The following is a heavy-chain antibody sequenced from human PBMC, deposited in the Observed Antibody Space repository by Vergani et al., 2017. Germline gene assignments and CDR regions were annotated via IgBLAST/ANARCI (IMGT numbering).Heavy chain of an antibody. CDR3: ARGRSYGDYEPRDAFDI. J-gene: IGHJ3*02. CDR1: GFTFSSYE. CDR2: ISSSGSTI. Sequence: EVQLVESGGGLVQPGGSLRLSCSASGFTFSSYEMNWVRQAPGKGLEWVSYISSSGSTIYYADSVKGRFTISRDNAKNSLYLQMNSLRAEDTAVYYCARGRSYGDYEPRDAFDIWGQGTMVTGSS. D-gene: IGHD4-17*01. V-gene: IGHV3-48*03.